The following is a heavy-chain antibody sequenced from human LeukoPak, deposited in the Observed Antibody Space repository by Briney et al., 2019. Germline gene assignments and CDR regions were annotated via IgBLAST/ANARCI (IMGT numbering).Heavy chain of an antibody. V-gene: IGHV3-74*01. CDR2: IDTGGTIT. J-gene: IGHJ6*04. CDR3: ARPTTMRVRNAMDV. CDR1: GFTFSSYW. Sequence: PGGSLRLSCAVSGFTFSSYWMHWVRQTPGKGLVWVSRIDTGGTITNYADSVKGRFTISRDNAKNTLSLQMNSLRVEDTAVYFCARPTTMRVRNAMDVWGKGTTVTVSS. D-gene: IGHD4-17*01.